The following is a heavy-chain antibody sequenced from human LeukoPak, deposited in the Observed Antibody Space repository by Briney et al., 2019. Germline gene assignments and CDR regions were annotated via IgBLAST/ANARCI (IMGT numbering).Heavy chain of an antibody. V-gene: IGHV1-8*03. J-gene: IGHJ5*02. CDR1: GGTFSSYA. CDR3: ARGLARYDFWSGYPHRRFDP. CDR2: MNPNSGNT. Sequence: ASVKVSCKASGGTFSSYAISWVRQATGQGLEWMGWMNPNSGNTGYAQKFQGRVTITRNTSISTAYMELSSLRSEDTAVYYCARGLARYDFWSGYPHRRFDPWGQGTLVTVSS. D-gene: IGHD3-3*01.